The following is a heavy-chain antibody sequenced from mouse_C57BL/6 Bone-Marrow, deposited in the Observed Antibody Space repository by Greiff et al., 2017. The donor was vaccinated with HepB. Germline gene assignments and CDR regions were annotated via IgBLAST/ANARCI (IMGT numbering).Heavy chain of an antibody. Sequence: VQLKESGGDLVKPGGSLKLSCAASGFTFSSYGMSWVRQTPDKRLEWVATISSGGSYTYYPDSLKGRFTISRDNAKNTLYLQMSSLKSEDTAIYYCAGRSAQATGPWLAYWGQGTLVTVSA. CDR1: GFTFSSYG. V-gene: IGHV5-6*01. CDR3: AGRSAQATGPWLAY. CDR2: ISSGGSYT. D-gene: IGHD3-2*02. J-gene: IGHJ3*01.